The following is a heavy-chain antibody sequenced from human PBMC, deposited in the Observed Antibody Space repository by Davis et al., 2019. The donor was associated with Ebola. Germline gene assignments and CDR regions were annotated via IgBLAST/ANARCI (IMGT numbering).Heavy chain of an antibody. D-gene: IGHD4-17*01. Sequence: AASVEVSCKTSGYTFSGHAISWVRQAPGQGLEWIGRINVYNGHTNYAQNFQGRVTVSTDTSTSIAYMELRSLRSDDTALYYCARDATTVTTIWFDPWGQGTLVTVSS. V-gene: IGHV1-18*01. CDR3: ARDATTVTTIWFDP. CDR1: GYTFSGHA. J-gene: IGHJ5*02. CDR2: INVYNGHT.